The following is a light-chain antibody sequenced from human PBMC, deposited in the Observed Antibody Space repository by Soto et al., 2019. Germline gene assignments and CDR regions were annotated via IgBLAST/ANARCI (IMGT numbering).Light chain of an antibody. CDR1: QSVSSN. J-gene: IGKJ1*01. CDR3: QQYNNWPWT. CDR2: AAS. V-gene: IGKV3-15*01. Sequence: EVVMTQSPATLSVSPGERASLSCRASQSVSSNLAWYQHKHGQAPRLLIYAASTRATGIPARFSGSGSGTEFTLTISSLQSEDFAVYYCQQYNNWPWTFGQGTKVDI.